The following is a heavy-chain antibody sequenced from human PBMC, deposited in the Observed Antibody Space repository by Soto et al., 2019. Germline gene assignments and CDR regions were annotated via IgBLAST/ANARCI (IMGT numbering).Heavy chain of an antibody. CDR3: APGTRVYSSGPPLL. CDR1: GGSISSGGYS. J-gene: IGHJ4*02. D-gene: IGHD5-18*01. CDR2: IYHSGST. V-gene: IGHV4-30-2*01. Sequence: SETLSLTCAVSGGSISSGGYSWSWIRQPPGKGLEWIGYIYHSGSTYYNPSLKSRVTISVDRSKNQFSLKLSSVTAADTAVYYGAPGTRVYSSGPPLLWGQGTLVTVSS.